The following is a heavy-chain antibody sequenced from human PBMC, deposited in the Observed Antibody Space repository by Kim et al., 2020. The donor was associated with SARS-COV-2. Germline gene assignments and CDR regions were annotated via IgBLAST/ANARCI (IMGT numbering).Heavy chain of an antibody. CDR2: IYYSGST. J-gene: IGHJ4*02. Sequence: SETLSLTCTVSGGSISSSSYYWGWIRQPPGKGLEWIGSIYYSGSTYYNPSLKSRVTISVDTSKNQFSLKLSSVTAADTAVYYCARANFDWLLFDYWGQGTLVAVSP. CDR3: ARANFDWLLFDY. D-gene: IGHD3-9*01. CDR1: GGSISSSSYY. V-gene: IGHV4-39*07.